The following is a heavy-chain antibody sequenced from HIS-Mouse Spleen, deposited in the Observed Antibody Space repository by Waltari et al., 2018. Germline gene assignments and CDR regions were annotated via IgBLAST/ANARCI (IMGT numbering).Heavy chain of an antibody. D-gene: IGHD3-22*01. V-gene: IGHV3-23*01. Sequence: EVQLLESGGGLVQPGGSLRLSCAASGFTFSSYAMSWVSQAPGKGLEWVSAISGSGGSTYYADSVKGRFTISRDNSKNTLYLQMNSLRAEDTAVYYCAKDHYDSSGREYYFDYWGQGTLVTVSS. CDR1: GFTFSSYA. CDR2: ISGSGGST. CDR3: AKDHYDSSGREYYFDY. J-gene: IGHJ4*02.